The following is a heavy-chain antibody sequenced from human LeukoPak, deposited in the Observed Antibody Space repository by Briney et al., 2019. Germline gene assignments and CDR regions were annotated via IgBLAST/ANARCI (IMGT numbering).Heavy chain of an antibody. V-gene: IGHV3-23*01. D-gene: IGHD3-22*01. J-gene: IGHJ4*02. Sequence: GGSLRLSCAASGFTFSSYAMSWVRQAPGKGLEWVSAISGSGGSTYYADSVKGRFTISRDNSKNTLYLQMNSLRAEDTAVYYCARDYYDSSGYLFDYWGQGTLVTVSS. CDR3: ARDYYDSSGYLFDY. CDR2: ISGSGGST. CDR1: GFTFSSYA.